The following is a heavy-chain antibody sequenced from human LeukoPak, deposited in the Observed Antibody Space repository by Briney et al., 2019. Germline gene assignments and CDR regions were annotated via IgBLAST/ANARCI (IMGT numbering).Heavy chain of an antibody. J-gene: IGHJ4*02. V-gene: IGHV3-7*04. Sequence: GGSLRLSCAASGFTFSSYWMDWVRQARGKGLEWVANIKHDGSEQYYVDSVKGRFTISRDNAKNLLYLQMSSLRVEDTAIYYCARDKYGAYSDSWGQGTLVTVSS. CDR3: ARDKYGAYSDS. D-gene: IGHD4/OR15-4a*01. CDR1: GFTFSSYW. CDR2: IKHDGSEQ.